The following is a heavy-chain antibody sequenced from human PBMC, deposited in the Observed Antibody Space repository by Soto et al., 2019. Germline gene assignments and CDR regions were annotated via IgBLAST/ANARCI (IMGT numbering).Heavy chain of an antibody. CDR3: ARFWSGPRVAAPPDY. CDR1: GYTFSDFD. CDR2: VSSYSGST. J-gene: IGHJ4*02. Sequence: QVQLVQSGAEVKEPGASVKVSCRASGYTFSDFDISWVRQAPGQGREWMGWVSSYSGSTKYAENIQGRVTMTTDTSTNTAYMELRSLKSDDTAEYYCARFWSGPRVAAPPDYWGQGTLVTVSS. V-gene: IGHV1-18*01. D-gene: IGHD6-6*01.